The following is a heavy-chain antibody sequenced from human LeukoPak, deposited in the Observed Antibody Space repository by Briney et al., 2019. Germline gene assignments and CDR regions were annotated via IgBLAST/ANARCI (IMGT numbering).Heavy chain of an antibody. CDR1: GYTFVDYY. D-gene: IGHD5-12*01. Sequence: ASVKVSCKASGYTFVDYYVYWVRQAPGQGLEWMGWLNPRSGATNYAQKFQARVTMTRDTSINTAYMELSRLRSDDTAVYYCARDHRRGSTGYDMPADWGQGTLVTVSS. J-gene: IGHJ4*02. CDR2: LNPRSGAT. V-gene: IGHV1-2*02. CDR3: ARDHRRGSTGYDMPAD.